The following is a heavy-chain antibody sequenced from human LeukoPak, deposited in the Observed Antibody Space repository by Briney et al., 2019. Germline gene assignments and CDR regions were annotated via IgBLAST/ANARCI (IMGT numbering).Heavy chain of an antibody. J-gene: IGHJ6*02. V-gene: IGHV3-23*01. CDR1: GFTFSSYA. Sequence: GGSLRLSCAASGFTFSSYAMSWVRQAPGKGLEWVSTVSGSGDSTWYADSVKGRFTISRDSSKSTLYLQMNSLRAEDTAVYYCARKRDYYDRDGMDVWGQGTTVTVSS. CDR3: ARKRDYYDRDGMDV. D-gene: IGHD3-22*01. CDR2: VSGSGDST.